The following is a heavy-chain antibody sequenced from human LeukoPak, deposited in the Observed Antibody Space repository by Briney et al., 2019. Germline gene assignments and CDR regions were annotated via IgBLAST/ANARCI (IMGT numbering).Heavy chain of an antibody. CDR2: INHSGST. CDR1: GGSFSGYY. Sequence: SETLSLTCAVYGGSFSGYYWRWIRQPPGKGPEWIGEINHSGSTNYNPSLKSRVTISVDTSKNQFSLKLSSVTAADTAVYYCARVASIAAAGSTPNFDYWGQGTLVTVSS. V-gene: IGHV4-34*01. CDR3: ARVASIAAAGSTPNFDY. D-gene: IGHD6-13*01. J-gene: IGHJ4*02.